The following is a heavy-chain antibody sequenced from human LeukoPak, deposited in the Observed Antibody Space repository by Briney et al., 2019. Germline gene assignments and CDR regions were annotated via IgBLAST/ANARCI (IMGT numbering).Heavy chain of an antibody. V-gene: IGHV4-34*01. CDR1: GGSFSGYY. CDR2: INHSGST. D-gene: IGHD3-3*01. Sequence: SETLSLTCAVYGGSFSGYYWSWIRQPPGKGLEWIGEINHSGSTNYNPSLKSRVTISVDTSKNQFSLKLSSVTAADTAVYYCARGGGDFWSGYYRRYYFDYWGQGTLVTVSS. CDR3: ARGGGDFWSGYYRRYYFDY. J-gene: IGHJ4*02.